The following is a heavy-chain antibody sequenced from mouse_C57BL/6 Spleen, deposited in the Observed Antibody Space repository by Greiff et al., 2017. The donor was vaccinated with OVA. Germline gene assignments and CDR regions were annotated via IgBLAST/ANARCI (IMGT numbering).Heavy chain of an antibody. Sequence: QVQLKESGPELVKPGASVKISCKASGYAFSSSWMNWVEQRPGKGLEWIGRIYPGDGDTNYNGKFKGKATLTADKSSSTAYMQLSSLTSEDSAVYFCAGLGSWFAYWGQGTLVTVSA. CDR2: IYPGDGDT. CDR3: AGLGSWFAY. J-gene: IGHJ3*01. V-gene: IGHV1-82*01. CDR1: GYAFSSSW.